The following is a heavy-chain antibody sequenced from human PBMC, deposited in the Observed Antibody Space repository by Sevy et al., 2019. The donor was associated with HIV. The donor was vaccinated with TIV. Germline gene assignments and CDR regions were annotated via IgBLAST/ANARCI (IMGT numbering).Heavy chain of an antibody. V-gene: IGHV3-7*03. Sequence: GGSLRLSCAASGFTFSSYWMSWVRQAPGKGLECVANIMQDGSEKYYVDSVKGRFTISRDNAKNSLYLQMNRLRAEDTAVYYCAKGGIAVAGTIGSWGHGTLVTVSS. J-gene: IGHJ5*01. D-gene: IGHD6-19*01. CDR1: GFTFSSYW. CDR3: AKGGIAVAGTIGS. CDR2: IMQDGSEK.